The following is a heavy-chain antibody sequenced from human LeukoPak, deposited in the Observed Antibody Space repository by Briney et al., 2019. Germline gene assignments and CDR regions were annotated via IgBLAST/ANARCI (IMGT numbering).Heavy chain of an antibody. CDR1: GFTFSSYW. V-gene: IGHV3-7*01. Sequence: GGSLRLSCAASGFTFSSYWMSWVRQAPGKGLEWVANIKQDGSEKYYVDSVKGRFTISRDNAKNSLYLQMNSLRAEDTAVYYCARDMGDYIAAAGPDAFDIWGQGTMVTVSS. J-gene: IGHJ3*02. CDR3: ARDMGDYIAAAGPDAFDI. CDR2: IKQDGSEK. D-gene: IGHD6-13*01.